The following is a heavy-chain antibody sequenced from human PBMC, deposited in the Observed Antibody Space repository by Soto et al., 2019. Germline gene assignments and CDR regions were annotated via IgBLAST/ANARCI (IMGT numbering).Heavy chain of an antibody. CDR2: ISGGSSYT. V-gene: IGHV3-11*05. CDR3: AKTRVADSGYYFDH. Sequence: QVQLVESGGGLVQPGGSLRLSCAASGFGFGDSYMSWIRQSAGKGLEWLSYISGGSSYTKYAESVKGRFTISRDNARRSLFLQVNGLRADDTAIYYCAKTRVADSGYYFDHWGQGAMVSVSS. D-gene: IGHD3-10*01. CDR1: GFGFGDSY. J-gene: IGHJ4*02.